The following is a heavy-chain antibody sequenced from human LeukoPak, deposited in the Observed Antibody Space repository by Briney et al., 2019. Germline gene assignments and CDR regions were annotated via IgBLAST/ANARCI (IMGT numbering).Heavy chain of an antibody. Sequence: PSETLSLTCAVSGGSFSGYYWSWIRQPPGKGLEWIGEINHSGSTNYNPSLKSRVTISVDTSKNQFSLKLSSVTAADTAVYYCVGGPDDSNGYYPGGFDYWGQGTLVTVSS. J-gene: IGHJ4*02. CDR1: GGSFSGYY. D-gene: IGHD3-22*01. CDR3: VGGPDDSNGYYPGGFDY. CDR2: INHSGST. V-gene: IGHV4-34*01.